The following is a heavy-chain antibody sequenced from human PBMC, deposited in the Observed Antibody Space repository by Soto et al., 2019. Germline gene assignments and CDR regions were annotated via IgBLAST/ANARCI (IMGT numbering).Heavy chain of an antibody. J-gene: IGHJ4*02. V-gene: IGHV1-69*13. D-gene: IGHD1-26*01. Sequence: SVKVSCKASGGTFSMYGISWVLQSALRGLEWMGGIIPIFGTANYAQKFQGRVTITADESTSTAYMELSSLRSEDTAVYYCAILRDDSGSYNNYWGQGTLVTVSS. CDR1: GGTFSMYG. CDR2: IIPIFGTA. CDR3: AILRDDSGSYNNY.